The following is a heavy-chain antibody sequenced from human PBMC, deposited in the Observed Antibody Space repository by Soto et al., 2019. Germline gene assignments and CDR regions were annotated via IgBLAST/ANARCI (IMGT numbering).Heavy chain of an antibody. D-gene: IGHD6-13*01. CDR1: GFTFSNAW. CDR2: IKSKTDGGTT. CDR3: TTGLYIRSWAGX. J-gene: IGHJ4*01. V-gene: IGHV3-15*01. Sequence: GGYLRLSFAASGFTFSNAWMSWVRQAPGKGLEWVVSIKSKTDGGTTDYAAPVKGRFTISRDDSKNTLYLQMNSLKTEDTAVYYCTTGLYIRSWAGXWGHGTLVTVSX.